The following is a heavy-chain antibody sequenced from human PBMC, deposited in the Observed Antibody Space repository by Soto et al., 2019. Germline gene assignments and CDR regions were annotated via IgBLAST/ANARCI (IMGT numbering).Heavy chain of an antibody. CDR3: VRQGFGRLHGLVDV. CDR1: DDSSSNYK. V-gene: IGHV4-59*08. D-gene: IGHD3-10*01. Sequence: SETLSLTCTVSDDSSSNYKWSWIRQPPGRRLEWIGYIDSNGGTSYNPSLQSRVTISIDTSTKQFFLKLSSVTAADTPVYYCVRQGFGRLHGLVDVWGQGTTVTASS. J-gene: IGHJ6*02. CDR2: IDSNGGT.